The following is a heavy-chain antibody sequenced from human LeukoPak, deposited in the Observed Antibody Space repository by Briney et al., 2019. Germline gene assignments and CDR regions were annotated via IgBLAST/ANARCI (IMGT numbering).Heavy chain of an antibody. CDR3: AREIGPIQLHLWGSAFGY. CDR2: INPSGGSR. D-gene: IGHD5-18*01. Sequence: GASVKVSCKASGYTFSNYYIHWVRQAPGQGLEWMGIINPSGGSRSYAQKFQGRLTVTRDTSTSTVYMELSSLRSEDTAVYYCAREIGPIQLHLWGSAFGYWGQGTLVTVSS. CDR1: GYTFSNYY. J-gene: IGHJ4*02. V-gene: IGHV1-46*01.